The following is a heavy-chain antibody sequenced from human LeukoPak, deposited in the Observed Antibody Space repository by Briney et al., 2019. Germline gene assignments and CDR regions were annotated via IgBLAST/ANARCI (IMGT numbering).Heavy chain of an antibody. D-gene: IGHD3-22*01. Sequence: GGSLRLSCAASGFTFSSYAMSWVRQAPGKGLEWVSAISGSGGSTYYADSVKGRFTISRDNSKNTLYLQMNSLRAEDTAVYYCAKDGTYYYDSSGYYSSLDYWGQGTLVTVSS. CDR2: ISGSGGST. V-gene: IGHV3-23*01. CDR1: GFTFSSYA. J-gene: IGHJ4*02. CDR3: AKDGTYYYDSSGYYSSLDY.